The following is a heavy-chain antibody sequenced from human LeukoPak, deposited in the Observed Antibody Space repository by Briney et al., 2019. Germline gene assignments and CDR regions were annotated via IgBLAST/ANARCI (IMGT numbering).Heavy chain of an antibody. D-gene: IGHD3-10*01. Sequence: GGSLRLSCAASGFTFSSYAMSWVRQAPGKGLEWVGFIRSKAYGGTTEYAASVKGRFTISRDDSKSIAYLQMNSLKTEDTAVYYCYSGYRDYWGQGTLVTVSS. CDR2: IRSKAYGGTT. J-gene: IGHJ4*02. CDR1: GFTFSSYA. CDR3: YSGYRDY. V-gene: IGHV3-49*04.